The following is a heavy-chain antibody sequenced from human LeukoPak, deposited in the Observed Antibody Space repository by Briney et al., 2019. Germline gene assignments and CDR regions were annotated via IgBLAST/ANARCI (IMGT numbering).Heavy chain of an antibody. V-gene: IGHV4-31*03. D-gene: IGHD6-13*01. Sequence: PSETLSLTCTVSGGSTSIGGYYWSWIRQHPGKGLEWIGYIYYNGNSYYNPSLESRVTISLDMSRDQFSLKLSSVTAADTAVYYCARGSSWYGYWGQGTLVTVSS. CDR1: GGSTSIGGYY. CDR2: IYYNGNS. J-gene: IGHJ4*02. CDR3: ARGSSWYGY.